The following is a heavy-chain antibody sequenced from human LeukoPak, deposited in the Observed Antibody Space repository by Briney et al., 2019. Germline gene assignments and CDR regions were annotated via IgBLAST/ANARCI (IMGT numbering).Heavy chain of an antibody. J-gene: IGHJ3*02. V-gene: IGHV3-7*01. Sequence: GGSLRLSCAASGFTFSSYWMSWVRQAPGKGLEWVANIKQDGSEKYYVDSVKGRFTISRDNAKNSLYLQMNSLRAEGTAVYYCARASSGSWDAFDIWGQGTMVTVSS. CDR2: IKQDGSEK. CDR3: ARASSGSWDAFDI. D-gene: IGHD1-26*01. CDR1: GFTFSSYW.